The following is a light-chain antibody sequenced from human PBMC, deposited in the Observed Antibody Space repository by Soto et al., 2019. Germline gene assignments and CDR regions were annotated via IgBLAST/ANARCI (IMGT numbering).Light chain of an antibody. CDR2: AAS. Sequence: DIQMTQSPSSLSASVGDRVTITCRASQSISSYLNWYQKKPGKAPKLLIYAASTLQSGVPSRFSGSGSGTDFTLTISCLQSEDFATYYCQQYYSYPQTFGQGTKVDI. V-gene: IGKV1-39*01. J-gene: IGKJ1*01. CDR1: QSISSY. CDR3: QQYYSYPQT.